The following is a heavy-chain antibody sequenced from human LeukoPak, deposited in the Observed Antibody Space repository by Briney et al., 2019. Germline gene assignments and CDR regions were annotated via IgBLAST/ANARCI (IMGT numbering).Heavy chain of an antibody. CDR1: GDTFSNYA. CDR2: VIPTFGSA. J-gene: IGHJ1*01. Sequence: ASVTVSCTTSGDTFSNYAISWVRQAPGQGLEWLGGVIPTFGSANYSPKFQGRVTISADESTSTVYMELTSLTYEDTAVYYCATIAASDAEYFQHWGQGTLVTVSS. V-gene: IGHV1-69*13. D-gene: IGHD6-6*01. CDR3: ATIAASDAEYFQH.